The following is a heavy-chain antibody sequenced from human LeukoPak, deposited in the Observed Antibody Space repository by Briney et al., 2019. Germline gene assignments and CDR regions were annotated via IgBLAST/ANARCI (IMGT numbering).Heavy chain of an antibody. CDR1: GFTFRNYW. D-gene: IGHD3-10*02. CDR2: IKQDGSEA. J-gene: IGHJ6*04. Sequence: GGSLRLSCAASGFTFRNYWMSWVRQAPRKGLEWVANIKQDGSEAHYVDSVRGRFTISRDNAKNSLYLQMNSLRAEDTAVYYCAELGITMIGGVWGKGTTVTISS. CDR3: AELGITMIGGV. V-gene: IGHV3-7*01.